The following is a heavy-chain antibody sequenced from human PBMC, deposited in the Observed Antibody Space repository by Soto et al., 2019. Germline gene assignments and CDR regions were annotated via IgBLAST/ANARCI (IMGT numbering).Heavy chain of an antibody. CDR3: ARVNPILGNDAFYL. Sequence: GGSLRLSCAASGFTFSSYDMHWVRQATGKGLEWVSAIGTAGDPYYPGSVKGRFTISRENAKNSLYLQMNSLRAGDTAVYYCARVNPILGNDAFYLWGQGTMVTVSS. CDR2: IGTAGDP. CDR1: GFTFSSYD. J-gene: IGHJ3*01. V-gene: IGHV3-13*05. D-gene: IGHD7-27*01.